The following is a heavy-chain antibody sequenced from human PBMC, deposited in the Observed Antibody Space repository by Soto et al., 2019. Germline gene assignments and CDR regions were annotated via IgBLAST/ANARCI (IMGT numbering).Heavy chain of an antibody. CDR1: GGSISNYY. Sequence: PSETLSLTCTVSGGSISNYYWSWIRQPPGKGLEWIGYIYYSGSTNYNPSLKSRVTISVDTSKNQLSLKLSSVTAADTAVYYCARHGNGFFAYWGPGTLVTVSS. V-gene: IGHV4-59*08. CDR2: IYYSGST. D-gene: IGHD2-8*01. CDR3: ARHGNGFFAY. J-gene: IGHJ4*02.